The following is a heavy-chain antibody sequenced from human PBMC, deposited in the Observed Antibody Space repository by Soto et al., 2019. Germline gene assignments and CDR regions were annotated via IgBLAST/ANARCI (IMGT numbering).Heavy chain of an antibody. CDR2: IITIFGTA. V-gene: IGHV1-69*01. J-gene: IGHJ5*02. CDR1: GGTFSSYA. D-gene: IGHD3-10*01. CDR3: ASNVITMVRGGCFDP. Sequence: QVQLVQSGAEVKKPGSSVTVSCKASGGTFSSYAISWVRQAPVQGLEWMGGIITIFGTANYAQKFQGRVKITADEYTSTAYMELSSLISGDTAVYYCASNVITMVRGGCFDPWGQGTLVTVSS.